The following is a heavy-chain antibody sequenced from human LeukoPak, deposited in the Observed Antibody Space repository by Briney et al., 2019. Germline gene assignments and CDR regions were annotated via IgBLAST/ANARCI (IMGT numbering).Heavy chain of an antibody. V-gene: IGHV4-39*07. CDR2: IYYSGST. CDR1: GGSISSSSYY. CDR3: ARDFSSSSTVYYYYYMDV. D-gene: IGHD6-6*01. Sequence: PSETLSLTCTVSGGSISSSSYYWGWIRQPPGKGLEWIGSIYYSGSTYYNPSLKSRVTISVDTSKNQFSLKLSSVTAADTAIYYCARDFSSSSTVYYYYYMDVWGKGTTVTISS. J-gene: IGHJ6*03.